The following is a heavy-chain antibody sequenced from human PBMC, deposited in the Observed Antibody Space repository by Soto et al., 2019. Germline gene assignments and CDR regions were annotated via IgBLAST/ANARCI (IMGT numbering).Heavy chain of an antibody. CDR1: GGSISSYY. CDR2: IYYSGST. V-gene: IGHV4-59*01. J-gene: IGHJ6*02. D-gene: IGHD2-15*01. Sequence: QVQLQESGPGLVKPSETLSLTCTVSGGSISSYYWSWIRQPPGKGLEWIGYIYYSGSTNYNPSLKSRVAISVETSKNQFSLKLSSVTAADTAVYYCARDGRYCSGGSCYMRSEDVWGQGTTVTVSS. CDR3: ARDGRYCSGGSCYMRSEDV.